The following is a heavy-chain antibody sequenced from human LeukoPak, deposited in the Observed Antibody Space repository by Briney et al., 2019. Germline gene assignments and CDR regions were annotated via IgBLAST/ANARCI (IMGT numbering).Heavy chain of an antibody. CDR3: AATYYYDSSGYFSFDY. Sequence: PSETLSLTCTVSGGSISSYYWSWIRQPPGKGVEWIGYIYYSGSTNYNPSLKSRVTISVDTSKNQFSLKLSSVTAADTAVYYCAATYYYDSSGYFSFDYWGQGTLVTVSS. CDR1: GGSISSYY. CDR2: IYYSGST. V-gene: IGHV4-59*01. J-gene: IGHJ4*02. D-gene: IGHD3-22*01.